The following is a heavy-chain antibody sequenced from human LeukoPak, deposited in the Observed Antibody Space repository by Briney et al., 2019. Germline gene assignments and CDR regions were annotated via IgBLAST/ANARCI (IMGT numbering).Heavy chain of an antibody. CDR3: ARCSTSCSNFDY. Sequence: ASVKVSCKTSGYTFSDYYIHWVRQAPGQGLEWMGWLGPNSGGINSAQKFQGRVTMTRDTSISTAYMELNRLRSDDTAVYYCARCSTSCSNFDYWGQGTLVTVSS. D-gene: IGHD2-2*01. J-gene: IGHJ4*02. CDR2: LGPNSGGI. CDR1: GYTFSDYY. V-gene: IGHV1-2*02.